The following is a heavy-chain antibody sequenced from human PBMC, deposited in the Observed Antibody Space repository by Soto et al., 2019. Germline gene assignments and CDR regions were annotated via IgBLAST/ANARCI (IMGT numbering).Heavy chain of an antibody. CDR3: ARNVWHCYASSPAGHFDY. J-gene: IGHJ4*02. Sequence: ESLALACPVSAASGAPISSSGCWTLVRQPPGKGLEWIREIHHSGNTNYNPSLKSRVTLSVDKSKNQFYLEMRSVTAADTALYYCARNVWHCYASSPAGHFDYWGQGTPVTVS. D-gene: IGHD3-22*01. CDR1: AASGAPISSSGC. CDR2: IHHSGNT. V-gene: IGHV4-4*02.